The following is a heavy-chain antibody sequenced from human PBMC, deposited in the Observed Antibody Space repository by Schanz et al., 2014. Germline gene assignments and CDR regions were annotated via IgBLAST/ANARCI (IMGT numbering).Heavy chain of an antibody. J-gene: IGHJ6*03. V-gene: IGHV4-34*01. CDR3: ARQGIGYQHGRYYYYMDV. Sequence: QVQLQQWGAGLLKPSETLSLTCAVYGGSLSGYFWSWIRQPPGKGLEWIGDIGHSGNTKDNPSLKSRVTMSVETSKNQFSLNLISVTAADTAVYYCARQGIGYQHGRYYYYMDVWGRGTTVTVSS. D-gene: IGHD2-2*01. CDR2: IGHSGNT. CDR1: GGSLSGYF.